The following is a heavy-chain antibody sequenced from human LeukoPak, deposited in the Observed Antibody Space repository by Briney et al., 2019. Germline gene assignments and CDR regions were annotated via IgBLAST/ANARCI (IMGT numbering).Heavy chain of an antibody. CDR2: INPSVGST. J-gene: IGHJ3*02. CDR1: GYSFTSYY. D-gene: IGHD3-22*01. CDR3: ARGHFYDSSSGYHDTFDM. V-gene: IGHV1-46*01. Sequence: GASVKVSCKASGYSFTSYYMHWVRQAREQGLEWMGMINPSVGSTSYAQKFLGRVTMTRDMSTTTVYMELSSLRYEDTAVYYCARGHFYDSSSGYHDTFDMWGQGTMVTVSS.